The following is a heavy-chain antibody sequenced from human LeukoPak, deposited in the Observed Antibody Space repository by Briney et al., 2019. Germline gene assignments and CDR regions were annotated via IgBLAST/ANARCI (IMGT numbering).Heavy chain of an antibody. J-gene: IGHJ1*01. CDR3: ARREYSSGWYYFQY. D-gene: IGHD6-19*01. CDR1: GYSFTSYW. CDR2: IYPGDSET. V-gene: IGHV5-51*01. Sequence: GESLKISCKGSGYSFTSYWLGWVRQMPGKGLEWMGIIYPGDSETTYSPSFQGQVTISADKSISTAYLQWSSLKASDTGMYYCARREYSSGWYYFQYWGQGTLVTVSS.